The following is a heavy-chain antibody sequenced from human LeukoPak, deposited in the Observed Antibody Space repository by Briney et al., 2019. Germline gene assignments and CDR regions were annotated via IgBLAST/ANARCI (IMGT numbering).Heavy chain of an antibody. CDR2: IYYSGST. V-gene: IGHV4-39*01. D-gene: IGHD6-13*01. J-gene: IGHJ4*02. Sequence: PSETLSLTCTVSGGSISSSSYYWGWIRQPPGKGLEWIGSIYYSGSTYYNPSLKSRVTISVDTSKNQFSLKLSSVTAADTAVYYCARLAAAGTFSRGRRPEFDYWGQGTLVTVSS. CDR1: GGSISSSSYY. CDR3: ARLAAAGTFSRGRRPEFDY.